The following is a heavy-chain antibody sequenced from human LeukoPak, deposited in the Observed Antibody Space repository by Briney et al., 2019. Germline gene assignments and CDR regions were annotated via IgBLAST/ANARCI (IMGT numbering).Heavy chain of an antibody. D-gene: IGHD1-7*01. J-gene: IGHJ4*02. Sequence: GGSLRLSCAASGFTFSSYSMNWVRQAPGKGLEWVASISSSSSYIYYADSVKGRFTISRDNAKNSLYLQMNSLRAEDTAVYYCARDSDWNYAQGLFDYWGQGTLVTVSS. CDR2: ISSSSSYI. V-gene: IGHV3-21*01. CDR1: GFTFSSYS. CDR3: ARDSDWNYAQGLFDY.